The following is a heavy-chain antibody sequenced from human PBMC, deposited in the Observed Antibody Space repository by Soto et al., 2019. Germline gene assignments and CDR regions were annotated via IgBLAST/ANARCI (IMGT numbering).Heavy chain of an antibody. CDR2: ISYDGSNK. D-gene: IGHD1-26*01. J-gene: IGHJ6*02. CDR1: GFTFSSCV. V-gene: IGHV3-30*18. Sequence: GGSLRLSCAASGFTFSSCVIHWVRQAPGKGLEWVALISYDGSNKYYADSVKGRFTISRDNSKNTLYLQMNSLRAEDTAVYYCAKDRSYFGYYYGMDVWGQGTTVTVSS. CDR3: AKDRSYFGYYYGMDV.